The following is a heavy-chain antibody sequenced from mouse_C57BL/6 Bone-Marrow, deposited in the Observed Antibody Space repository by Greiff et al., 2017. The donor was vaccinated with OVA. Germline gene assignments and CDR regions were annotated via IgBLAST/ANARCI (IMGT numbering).Heavy chain of an antibody. CDR3: ARRYYYGSSSFAY. CDR1: GFTFSSYG. V-gene: IGHV5-6*02. CDR2: ISSGGSYT. Sequence: EVNVVESGGDLVKPGGSLKLSCAASGFTFSSYGMSWVRQTPDKRLEWVATISSGGSYTYYPDSVKGRFTISRDNAKNTLYLQMSSLKSEDTAMYYCARRYYYGSSSFAYWGQGTLVTVSA. J-gene: IGHJ3*01. D-gene: IGHD1-1*01.